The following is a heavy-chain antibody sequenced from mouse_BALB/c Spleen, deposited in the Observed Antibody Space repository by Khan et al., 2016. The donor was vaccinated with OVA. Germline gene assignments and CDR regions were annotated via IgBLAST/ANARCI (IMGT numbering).Heavy chain of an antibody. D-gene: IGHD1-1*01. CDR1: GFTFSSHA. V-gene: IGHV5-6-5*01. Sequence: EVELVESGGGLVKPGGSLKLSCAASGFTFSSHAMSWVHQSPEKRLEWVASIGSGGSTYYPDSVKGRFTISRDNARDILYLQMSSLRSEDTAMYYCARVYGSTGVDYWGQGTALTVSS. CDR2: IGSGGST. J-gene: IGHJ2*01. CDR3: ARVYGSTGVDY.